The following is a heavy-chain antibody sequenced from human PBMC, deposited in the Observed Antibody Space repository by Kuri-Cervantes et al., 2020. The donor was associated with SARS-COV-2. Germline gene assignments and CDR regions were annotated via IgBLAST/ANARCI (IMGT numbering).Heavy chain of an antibody. Sequence: ESLKISCTVSGYSISSGYYWSWIRQPPGKGLEWIGSIYHSGSTYYNPSLKSRVTISVDTSKNQFSLKLSSVTAADTAVYYCARELGVPAATYFDYWGQGTLVTVSS. CDR2: IYHSGST. CDR3: ARELGVPAATYFDY. CDR1: GYSISSGYY. V-gene: IGHV4-38-2*02. D-gene: IGHD2-2*01. J-gene: IGHJ4*02.